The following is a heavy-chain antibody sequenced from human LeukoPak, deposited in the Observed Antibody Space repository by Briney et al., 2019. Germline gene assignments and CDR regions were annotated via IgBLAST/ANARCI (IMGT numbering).Heavy chain of an antibody. V-gene: IGHV3-23*01. D-gene: IGHD1-1*01. CDR1: GFTVSSNY. CDR3: GHPELP. Sequence: GGSLRLSCAASGFTVSSNYMSWVRQAPGKGLEWVSGITSSGTHTYYVDSVKGRFTISRDNSKNMLYVQMTSLRAEDTAVYYCGHPELPWGQGTLVTVSS. J-gene: IGHJ4*02. CDR2: ITSSGTHT.